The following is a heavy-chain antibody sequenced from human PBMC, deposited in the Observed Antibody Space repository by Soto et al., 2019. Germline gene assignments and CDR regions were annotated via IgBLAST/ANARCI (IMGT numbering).Heavy chain of an antibody. CDR1: GGSISSGGYY. Sequence: SETLSLTCTVSGGSISSGGYYWSWIRQHPGKGLEWIGYIYYSGSTYYNPSLKSRVTISVDTSKNQFSLKLSSVTAADTAVYYCARTSPYDYVWGSYRYTNSEYFQHWGQGTLVTVSS. D-gene: IGHD3-16*02. CDR3: ARTSPYDYVWGSYRYTNSEYFQH. V-gene: IGHV4-31*03. CDR2: IYYSGST. J-gene: IGHJ1*01.